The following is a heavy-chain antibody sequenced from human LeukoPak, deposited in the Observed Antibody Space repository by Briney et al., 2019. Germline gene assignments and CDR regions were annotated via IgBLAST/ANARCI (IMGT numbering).Heavy chain of an antibody. CDR3: ARDYNWGFDY. Sequence: GGSLRLSCVASGFTFRSYSMNWVRQAPGKGLEWVSYLSSTGDIYYADSVKGRFTISRDNAQNSLYLQTNSLRVEDTAVYYCARDYNWGFDYWGQGTLVTVSS. D-gene: IGHD3-16*01. V-gene: IGHV3-21*01. CDR1: GFTFRSYS. J-gene: IGHJ4*02. CDR2: LSSTGDI.